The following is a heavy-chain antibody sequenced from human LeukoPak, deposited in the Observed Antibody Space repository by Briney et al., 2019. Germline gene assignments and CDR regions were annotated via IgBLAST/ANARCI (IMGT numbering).Heavy chain of an antibody. Sequence: SSVNVSFKACGGTFSSYAISWLRQPPGQELEWMGGIIPIFGTANYAQKLQGRVTITADESTRIAYMELSSLRSEDTAVYYCARGEVVPAVRYYYYYMEVWGKGTTVTISS. CDR3: ARGEVVPAVRYYYYYMEV. J-gene: IGHJ6*03. D-gene: IGHD2-2*01. CDR1: GGTFSSYA. CDR2: IIPIFGTA. V-gene: IGHV1-69*13.